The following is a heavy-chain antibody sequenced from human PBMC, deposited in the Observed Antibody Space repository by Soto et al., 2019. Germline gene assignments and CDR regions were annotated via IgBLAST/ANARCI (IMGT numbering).Heavy chain of an antibody. D-gene: IGHD4-17*01. J-gene: IGHJ4*02. Sequence: QVQLVESGGGVVQPGRSLRLSCAASGFTFSRYGIHWVRQAPGKGLEWVTFISYDGSNKYYADSVKGRFTISRDNSKNTLYLQMNSLRAEETAVYYCTKDFDYGDYATDFWGQGTLVTVSS. CDR1: GFTFSRYG. CDR3: TKDFDYGDYATDF. V-gene: IGHV3-30*18. CDR2: ISYDGSNK.